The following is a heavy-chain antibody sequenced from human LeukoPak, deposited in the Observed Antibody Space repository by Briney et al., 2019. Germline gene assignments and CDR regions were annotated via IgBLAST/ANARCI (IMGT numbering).Heavy chain of an antibody. D-gene: IGHD2-8*02. CDR3: ARELGGVCYSVERRCRHYYYYGMDV. J-gene: IGHJ6*02. Sequence: PGRPLRLSCAASGFTFSSYAMHWVRQAPGKGLEWVAVISYDGSNKYYADSVKGRFTISRDNSKNTLYLQMNSLRAEDTAVYYCARELGGVCYSVERRCRHYYYYGMDVWGQGTTVTVSS. CDR1: GFTFSSYA. CDR2: ISYDGSNK. V-gene: IGHV3-30-3*01.